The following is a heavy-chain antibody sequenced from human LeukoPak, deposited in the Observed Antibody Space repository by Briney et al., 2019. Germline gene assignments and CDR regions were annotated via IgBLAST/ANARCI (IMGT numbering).Heavy chain of an antibody. J-gene: IGHJ4*02. D-gene: IGHD6-19*01. CDR2: ISGSGGST. CDR3: AKDSGQWLATANDY. CDR1: GFMFSTYS. Sequence: PGGSLRLSCAASGFMFSTYSMNWVRQAPGKGLEWVSAISGSGGSTYYADSVKGRFTISRDNSKNTLYLQMNSLRAEDTAVYYCAKDSGQWLATANDYWGQGTLVTVSS. V-gene: IGHV3-23*01.